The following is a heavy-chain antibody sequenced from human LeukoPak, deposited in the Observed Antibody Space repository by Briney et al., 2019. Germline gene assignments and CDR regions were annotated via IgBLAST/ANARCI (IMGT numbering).Heavy chain of an antibody. CDR1: GYTFTSYD. J-gene: IGHJ5*02. CDR2: MNPNRGNT. D-gene: IGHD2-2*01. V-gene: IGHV1-8*01. Sequence: GASVKVSCKASGYTFTSYDINWVRQATGQGLEWMGWMNPNRGNTGYAQKFQGRVTMTRNTSISTAYMEQSSLRSEDTAVYYCARGRGGVVPATFDPWGQGTLVTVSS. CDR3: ARGRGGVVPATFDP.